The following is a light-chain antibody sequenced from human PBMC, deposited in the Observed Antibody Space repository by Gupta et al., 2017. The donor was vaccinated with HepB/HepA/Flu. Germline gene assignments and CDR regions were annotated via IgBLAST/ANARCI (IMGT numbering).Light chain of an antibody. V-gene: IGKV1-39*01. CDR1: QSISSS. J-gene: IGKJ1*01. CDR3: QQNYRTPPT. CDR2: DAT. Sequence: DIQMTQSPSSLSASVGDRVTITCRASQSISSSLNWYQQRPGKAPKLLIYDATTLQSGVPSRFSGSGSGTDFSLIIGRLQPEDFVTYYCQQNYRTPPTFGQGTRVELK.